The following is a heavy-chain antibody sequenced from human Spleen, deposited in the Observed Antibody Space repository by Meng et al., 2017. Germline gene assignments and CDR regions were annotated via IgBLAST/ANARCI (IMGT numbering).Heavy chain of an antibody. V-gene: IGHV3-9*01. J-gene: IGHJ4*02. CDR3: AKDMSGYDMGVVDY. Sequence: LSLTCAASGFTFDDYAMHWVRQAPGKGLEWVSGISWNSGSIGYADSVKGRFTISRDNAKNSLYLQMNSLRAEDTALYYCAKDMSGYDMGVVDYWGQGTLVTVSS. CDR2: ISWNSGSI. CDR1: GFTFDDYA. D-gene: IGHD5-12*01.